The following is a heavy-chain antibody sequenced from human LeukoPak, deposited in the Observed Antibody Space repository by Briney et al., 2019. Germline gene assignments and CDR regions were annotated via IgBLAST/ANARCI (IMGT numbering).Heavy chain of an antibody. CDR1: GGSISSYY. D-gene: IGHD1-1*01. CDR3: ARGVLRYRNDY. Sequence: SETLSLTCTVSGGSISSYYWSWIRQPPGKGLEWIGEINHSGSTNYNPSLKSRVTISVDTSKNQFSLKLSSVTAADTAVYYCARGVLRYRNDYWGQGTLVTVSS. J-gene: IGHJ4*02. V-gene: IGHV4-34*01. CDR2: INHSGST.